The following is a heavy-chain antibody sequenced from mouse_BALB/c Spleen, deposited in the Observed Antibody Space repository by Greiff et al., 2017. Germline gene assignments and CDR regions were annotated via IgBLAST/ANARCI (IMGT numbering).Heavy chain of an antibody. CDR1: GFNIKDTY. CDR3: ALQLGLLGDY. D-gene: IGHD3-1*01. V-gene: IGHV14-3*02. J-gene: IGHJ4*01. Sequence: EVQGVESGAELVKPGASVKLSCTASGFNIKDTYMHWVKQRPEQGLEWIGRIDPANGNTKYDPKFQGKATITADTSSNTAYLQLSSLTSEDTAVYYCALQLGLLGDYWGQGTSVTVSS. CDR2: IDPANGNT.